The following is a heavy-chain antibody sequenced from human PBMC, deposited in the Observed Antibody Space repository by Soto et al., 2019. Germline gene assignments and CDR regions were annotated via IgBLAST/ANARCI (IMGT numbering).Heavy chain of an antibody. CDR3: AREKNYDDSSGYYYVPHFDD. V-gene: IGHV4-31*03. J-gene: IGHJ4*02. CDR1: GGSISSGGYY. Sequence: PSETLSLTCTVSGGSISSGGYYWSWIRQHPGKGLEWIGYIYYSGSTYYNPSLKSRVTISVDTSKNQFSLKLSSVTAADTAVYYCAREKNYDDSSGYYYVPHFDDWGQGTLDTFSS. D-gene: IGHD3-22*01. CDR2: IYYSGST.